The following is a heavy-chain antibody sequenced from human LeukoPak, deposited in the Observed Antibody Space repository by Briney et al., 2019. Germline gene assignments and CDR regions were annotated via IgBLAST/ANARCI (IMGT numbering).Heavy chain of an antibody. J-gene: IGHJ4*02. CDR1: GFTFSSYE. D-gene: IGHD5-18*01. CDR3: ARDKVDSYGLESYFDY. V-gene: IGHV3-48*03. CDR2: ISSSGSTI. Sequence: PGGSLRLSCAASGFTFSSYEMNWVRQAPGKGLEWVSYISSSGSTIYYADSVKGRFTISRDNAKNSLYLQMNSLRAEDTAVYYCARDKVDSYGLESYFDYWGQGTLVTVSS.